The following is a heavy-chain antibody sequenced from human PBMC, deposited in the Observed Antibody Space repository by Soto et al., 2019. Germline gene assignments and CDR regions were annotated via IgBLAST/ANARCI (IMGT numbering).Heavy chain of an antibody. CDR2: IIPTFGTA. J-gene: IGHJ6*02. Sequence: SVKVSCKASGGTFSSYAISWVRQAPGQGLEWMGGIIPTFGTANYAQKFQGRVTITADKSTSTAYMELSSLRSEDTAVYYCARPSAGGDYYYYYGMDVWGQGTTVTVSS. V-gene: IGHV1-69*06. D-gene: IGHD3-10*01. CDR1: GGTFSSYA. CDR3: ARPSAGGDYYYYYGMDV.